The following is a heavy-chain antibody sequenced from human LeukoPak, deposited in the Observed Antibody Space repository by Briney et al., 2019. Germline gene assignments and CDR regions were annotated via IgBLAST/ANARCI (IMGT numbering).Heavy chain of an antibody. CDR2: ISAYNGNT. V-gene: IGHV1-18*01. CDR1: GYTFTSYG. CDR3: ARDNVAAYYFDY. D-gene: IGHD6-19*01. Sequence: ASAKVSCKASGYTFTSYGISWVRQAPGQGLEWMGWISAYNGNTNYAQKLQGRVTMTTDTSTSTAYMELRSLRSDDTAVYYCARDNVAAYYFDYWGQGTLVTVSS. J-gene: IGHJ4*02.